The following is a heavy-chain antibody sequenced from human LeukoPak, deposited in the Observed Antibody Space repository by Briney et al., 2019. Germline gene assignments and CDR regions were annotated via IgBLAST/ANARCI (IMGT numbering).Heavy chain of an antibody. CDR3: ARDGGSSGWYFCVY. CDR1: GGTFSSYA. V-gene: IGHV1-69*13. D-gene: IGHD6-19*01. J-gene: IGHJ4*02. CDR2: IIPIFGTA. Sequence: GASVKVSCKASGGTFSSYAISWVRQAPGQGLEWIGGIIPIFGTANYAQKFQGRVTITADESTSTAYMELSSLRSEDTAVYYCARDGGSSGWYFCVYWGQGTLVTVSS.